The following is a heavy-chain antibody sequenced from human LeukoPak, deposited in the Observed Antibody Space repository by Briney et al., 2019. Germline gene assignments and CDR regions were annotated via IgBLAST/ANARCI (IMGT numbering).Heavy chain of an antibody. CDR2: IYYSGST. Sequence: SSEPLSLTCTVSGGSISSSSYYWGWIRQPPGKGLEWIGSIYYSGSTYYNPSLKSRVTISVDTSKNQFSLKLSSVTAADTAVYYCAMYQHAGLTSPYFDYWGQGTLVTVSS. J-gene: IGHJ4*02. CDR3: AMYQHAGLTSPYFDY. V-gene: IGHV4-39*01. CDR1: GGSISSSSYY. D-gene: IGHD2-2*01.